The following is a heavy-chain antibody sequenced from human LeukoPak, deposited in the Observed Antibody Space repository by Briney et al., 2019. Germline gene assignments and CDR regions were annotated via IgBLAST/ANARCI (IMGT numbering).Heavy chain of an antibody. D-gene: IGHD5-12*01. CDR3: ATGSGWLRQRNNDAFDI. CDR1: GYTLTELS. J-gene: IGHJ3*02. CDR2: FDPEDGET. Sequence: ASVKVSCKVSGYTLTELSMHWVRQAPGKGLEWMGGFDPEDGETIYAQKFQGRVTMTEDTSTDTAYMELSSLRSEDTAVYYCATGSGWLRQRNNDAFDIWGQGTMVTVSS. V-gene: IGHV1-24*01.